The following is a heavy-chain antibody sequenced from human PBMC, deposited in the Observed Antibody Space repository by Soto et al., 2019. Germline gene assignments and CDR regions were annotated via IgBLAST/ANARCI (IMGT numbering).Heavy chain of an antibody. CDR1: GGSISSGDYY. Sequence: PSETLSLTCTVSGGSISSGDYYWSWIRQPPGKGLEWIGYIYYSGSTYYNPSLKSRVTISVDTSKNQFSLKLSSVTAADTAVYYCAGEANYYDSSGYYLLKYFQHWGQSTLVTVSS. V-gene: IGHV4-30-4*01. CDR3: AGEANYYDSSGYYLLKYFQH. D-gene: IGHD3-22*01. J-gene: IGHJ1*01. CDR2: IYYSGST.